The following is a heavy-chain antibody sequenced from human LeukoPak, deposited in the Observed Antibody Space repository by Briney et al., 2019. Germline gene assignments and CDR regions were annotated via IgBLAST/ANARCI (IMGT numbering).Heavy chain of an antibody. CDR2: MNPNSGNT. Sequence: ASVKVSCKASGYTFTSYDINWVRQATGQGLEWMGWMNPNSGNTGYAQKFQGRVTITRNTSISTAYMELSRLRSGDTAVYYCAAIFGVVPSGAFDIWGQGTMVTVSS. D-gene: IGHD3-3*01. CDR3: AAIFGVVPSGAFDI. CDR1: GYTFTSYD. V-gene: IGHV1-8*03. J-gene: IGHJ3*02.